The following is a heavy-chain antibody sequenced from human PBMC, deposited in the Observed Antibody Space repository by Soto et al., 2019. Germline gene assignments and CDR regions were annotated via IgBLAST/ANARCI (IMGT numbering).Heavy chain of an antibody. V-gene: IGHV4-30-4*02. CDR2: ISYSGST. CDR1: GGSISSGEYY. D-gene: IGHD6-19*01. CDR3: ARMASGWYNYYYGMDV. Sequence: PSETLSLTCTVSGGSISSGEYYWTWIRQPPGKGLEWIGYISYSGSTHYSPSLKSRVSITVDTSKNQFSLNLTSVTAADTAVYYCARMASGWYNYYYGMDVWGQGTTVTVSS. J-gene: IGHJ6*02.